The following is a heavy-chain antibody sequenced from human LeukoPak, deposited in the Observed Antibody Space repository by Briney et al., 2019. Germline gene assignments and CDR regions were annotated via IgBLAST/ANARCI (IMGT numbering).Heavy chain of an antibody. Sequence: GGSLRLSCAASGFTVSSNYMSWVRQAPGKGLEWVANIKQDEIEKYFVDSVRGRFTLPRDNAKNSLYLQMNSLRAEDTAVYYCARGYCSGSNCYSGFYFDYWGQGALVTVSS. CDR3: ARGYCSGSNCYSGFYFDY. D-gene: IGHD2-15*01. CDR2: IKQDEIEK. J-gene: IGHJ4*02. V-gene: IGHV3-7*01. CDR1: GFTVSSNY.